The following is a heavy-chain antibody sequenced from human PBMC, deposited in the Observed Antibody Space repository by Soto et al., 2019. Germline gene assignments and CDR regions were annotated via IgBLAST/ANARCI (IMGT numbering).Heavy chain of an antibody. Sequence: PSETLSLTCAVYGGSFSGYYWSWTRQPPGKGLEWIGEINHSGSTNYNPSLKSRVTISVDTSKNQFSLKLSSVTAADTAVYYCASKGHYFDYWGQGTLVTVSS. J-gene: IGHJ4*02. CDR2: INHSGST. V-gene: IGHV4-34*01. CDR3: ASKGHYFDY. CDR1: GGSFSGYY.